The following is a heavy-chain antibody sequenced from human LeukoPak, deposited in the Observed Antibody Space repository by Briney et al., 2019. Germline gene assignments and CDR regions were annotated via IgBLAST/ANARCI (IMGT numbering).Heavy chain of an antibody. CDR3: ARDGSSSRHDAFDI. CDR1: GFTFSSYE. V-gene: IGHV3-48*03. Sequence: GGSLRLSCAASGFTFSSYEMNWVLQAAGKGLEWVSYISSSGSTIYYADSVKGRFTISRDYAKNSLYLQMNSLRAEDTAVYYCARDGSSSRHDAFDIWGQGTMVTVSS. J-gene: IGHJ3*02. CDR2: ISSSGSTI. D-gene: IGHD6-6*01.